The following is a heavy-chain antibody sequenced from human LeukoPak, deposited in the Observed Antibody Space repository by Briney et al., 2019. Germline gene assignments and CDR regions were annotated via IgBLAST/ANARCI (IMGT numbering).Heavy chain of an antibody. CDR2: INHSGST. J-gene: IGHJ4*02. D-gene: IGHD6-13*01. V-gene: IGHV4-34*01. Sequence: SETLSLTCAVYGGSFSGYYWSWIRQPPGKGLEWIGEINHSGSTNYNPSLKSRVTISVDTSKNQFSLKLSSVTAADTAVYYCARLDSWYARHPNDYWGQGTLVTVSS. CDR1: GGSFSGYY. CDR3: ARLDSWYARHPNDY.